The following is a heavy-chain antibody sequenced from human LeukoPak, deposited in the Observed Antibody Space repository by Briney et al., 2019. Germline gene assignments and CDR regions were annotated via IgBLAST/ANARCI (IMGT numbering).Heavy chain of an antibody. V-gene: IGHV3-74*01. Sequence: PGGSLRLSCAASGFTFTNHWMHWVRQAPGKGLVWVSRIRPDGRETNHADSVKGRFTISRDNSKNTLYLQMNSLRAEDTAVYYCARVCGGLRLWFDYWGQGTLVTVSS. CDR3: ARVCGGLRLWFDY. D-gene: IGHD4-17*01. CDR2: IRPDGRET. J-gene: IGHJ4*02. CDR1: GFTFTNHW.